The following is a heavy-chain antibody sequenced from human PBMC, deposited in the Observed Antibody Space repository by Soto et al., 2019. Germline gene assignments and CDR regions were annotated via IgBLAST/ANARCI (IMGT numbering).Heavy chain of an antibody. CDR1: GGTFSSYA. D-gene: IGHD2-21*01. V-gene: IGHV1-69*01. J-gene: IGHJ4*02. Sequence: QVQLVQSGAEVKKPGSSVKVSCKASGGTFSSYAIFWVRQAPGHGLEWMGGIIPIFGTAKYAQKFQGRVTITADEATTTAYRELSSLRAEDTAVYYCARDAFRDCYAYWGQGTLVTVSS. CDR3: ARDAFRDCYAY. CDR2: IIPIFGTA.